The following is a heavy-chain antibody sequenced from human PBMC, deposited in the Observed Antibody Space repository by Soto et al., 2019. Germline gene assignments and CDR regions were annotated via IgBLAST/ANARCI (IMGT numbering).Heavy chain of an antibody. CDR1: GGAFSSYA. CDR3: ARGAPAALGSGYNWFDX. J-gene: IGHJ5*02. Sequence: SMKVSCKTSGGAFSSYAISWVRQAPGQGLEWMGGIVPILRRADYAHKFQGSVTVTADEAASTAYMELTSLRSEDTAVYYCARGAPAALGSGYNWFDXWGQGTLVTVSX. CDR2: IVPILRRA. V-gene: IGHV1-69*10. D-gene: IGHD2-2*01.